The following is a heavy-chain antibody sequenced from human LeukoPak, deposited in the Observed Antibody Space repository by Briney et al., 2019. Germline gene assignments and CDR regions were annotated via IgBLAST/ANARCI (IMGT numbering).Heavy chain of an antibody. CDR1: GITFSRVG. D-gene: IGHD6-19*01. Sequence: GGSLRLSCAASGITFSRVGMHWVRQAPGKGLEWVAFTWFDGSNKCYADSVKGRFTISRDNSKNTLYLQMNSLRAEDTAVYYCAKDKMGIAVAGLDAFDIWGQGTMVTVSS. CDR3: AKDKMGIAVAGLDAFDI. V-gene: IGHV3-30*02. CDR2: TWFDGSNK. J-gene: IGHJ3*02.